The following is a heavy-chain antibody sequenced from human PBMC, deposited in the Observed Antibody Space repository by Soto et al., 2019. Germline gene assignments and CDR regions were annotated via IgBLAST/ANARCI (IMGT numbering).Heavy chain of an antibody. Sequence: QVQLQQWGAGLLKPSETLSLTCAVYGGSFSGYYWSWIRQPPGKGLEWIGEINHSGSTNYNLSLKSLVTISVDTSKNQFSMKLSSVTAADTAVYYCARGRRYFDYWCQGTLVTVST. CDR1: GGSFSGYY. CDR2: INHSGST. J-gene: IGHJ4*02. CDR3: ARGRRYFDY. V-gene: IGHV4-34*01.